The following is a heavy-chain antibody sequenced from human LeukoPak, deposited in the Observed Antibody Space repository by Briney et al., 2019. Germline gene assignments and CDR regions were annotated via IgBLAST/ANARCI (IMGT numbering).Heavy chain of an antibody. D-gene: IGHD5-12*01. CDR3: ARAGGDIISPPAFDI. J-gene: IGHJ3*02. CDR2: IYHSGST. V-gene: IGHV4-30-2*01. CDR1: GGSISSGGYY. Sequence: SQTLSLTCTVSGGSISSGGYYWSWIRQPPGKGLEWIGYIYHSGSTYYNPSLKSRVTISVDRSKNQFSLKLSSVTAADTAVYYCARAGGDIISPPAFDIWGQGTMVTVSS.